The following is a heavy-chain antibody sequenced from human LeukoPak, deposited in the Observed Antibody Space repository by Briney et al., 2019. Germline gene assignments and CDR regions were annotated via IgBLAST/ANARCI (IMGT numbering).Heavy chain of an antibody. V-gene: IGHV1-69*06. CDR3: VRDYDISGPQKNFFDY. CDR1: GGTFSSYA. J-gene: IGHJ4*02. Sequence: SVKVSCKASGGTFSSYAITWARQAPGQGLQWMGGIIPMFGAVNYAQKFQGRVTITADKSTGTAYMELSSLRSEDTAVYYCVRDYDISGPQKNFFDYWGQGTLVTVSS. D-gene: IGHD3-22*01. CDR2: IIPMFGAV.